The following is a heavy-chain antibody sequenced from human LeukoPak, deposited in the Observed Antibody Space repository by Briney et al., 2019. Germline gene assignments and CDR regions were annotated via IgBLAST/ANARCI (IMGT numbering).Heavy chain of an antibody. CDR2: INHSGST. V-gene: IGHV4-34*01. J-gene: IGHJ4*02. CDR3: ARLFTRLPGY. Sequence: SETLSLTCAVYGGSFSGYYWSWIRQPPGKGLEWIGGINHSGSTNYNPSLKSRVTISVDTSKNQFSLKLSSVTAADTAVYYCARLFTRLPGYWGQGTLVTVSS. D-gene: IGHD4-11*01. CDR1: GGSFSGYY.